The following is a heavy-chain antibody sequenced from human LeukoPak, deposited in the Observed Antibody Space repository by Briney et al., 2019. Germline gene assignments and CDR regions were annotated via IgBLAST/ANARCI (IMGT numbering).Heavy chain of an antibody. CDR1: GYSFTSYW. D-gene: IGHD3-10*01. J-gene: IGHJ6*02. V-gene: IGHV5-51*01. Sequence: GESLKISCKGSGYSFTSYWIGWVRQMPGKGLEWMGIIYPGDSDTRYSPSFQGQVTISADKSISTAYLQWSSLKASDTAMYYCARSPHSFGGDYYYYGMDVWGQGTTVTVSS. CDR3: ARSPHSFGGDYYYYGMDV. CDR2: IYPGDSDT.